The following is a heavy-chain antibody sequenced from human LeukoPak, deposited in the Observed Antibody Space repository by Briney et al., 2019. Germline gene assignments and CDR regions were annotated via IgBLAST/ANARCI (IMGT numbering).Heavy chain of an antibody. CDR3: ASALWFGSYYFDY. Sequence: KPSGTLSLTCTVSGYSISSGYYWGWIRQPPGKGLEWIGSIYHSGSTYYNPSLKSRVTILVDTSKNQFSLKLSSVTAADTAVYYCASALWFGSYYFDYWGQGTLVTVSS. CDR2: IYHSGST. CDR1: GYSISSGYY. D-gene: IGHD3-10*01. V-gene: IGHV4-38-2*02. J-gene: IGHJ4*02.